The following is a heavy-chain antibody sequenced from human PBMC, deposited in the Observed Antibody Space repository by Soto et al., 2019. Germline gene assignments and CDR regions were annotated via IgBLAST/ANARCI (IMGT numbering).Heavy chain of an antibody. CDR1: GYTFTSYD. Sequence: ASVKVSCKASGYTFTSYDINWVRQTTGQGLEWMGWMNPNSGNTGYAQKFQGRVTMTRNTSISTAYMELSSLRSEDTAVYYCARVDFGVVITDVWGKGTTVTVSS. CDR3: ARVDFGVVITDV. D-gene: IGHD3-3*01. V-gene: IGHV1-8*01. J-gene: IGHJ6*04. CDR2: MNPNSGNT.